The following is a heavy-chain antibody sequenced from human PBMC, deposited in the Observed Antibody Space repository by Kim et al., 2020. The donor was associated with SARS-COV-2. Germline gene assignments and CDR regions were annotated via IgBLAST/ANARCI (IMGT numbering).Heavy chain of an antibody. J-gene: IGHJ4*02. Sequence: GGSLRLSCAASGFTFSSNNINWVRQAPGKGLEWVSSISRTSDYIYYADSVKGRFTSSRDNAKNSLYLQMNSLRAEDTAVYYCARARWTPNYYFDYGGQGTLVTVSS. D-gene: IGHD2-15*01. CDR1: GFTFSSNN. CDR3: ARARWTPNYYFDY. V-gene: IGHV3-21*01. CDR2: ISRTSDYI.